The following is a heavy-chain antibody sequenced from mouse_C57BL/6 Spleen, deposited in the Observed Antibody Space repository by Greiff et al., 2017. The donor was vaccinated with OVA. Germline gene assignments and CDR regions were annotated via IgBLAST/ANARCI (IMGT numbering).Heavy chain of an antibody. D-gene: IGHD2-4*01. V-gene: IGHV1-80*01. CDR3: ARRNDYDGAMDY. J-gene: IGHJ4*01. CDR1: GYAFSSYW. CDR2: IYPGDGDT. Sequence: VQLQQSGAELVKPGASVKISCKASGYAFSSYWMNWVKQRPGKGLEWIGQIYPGDGDTNYNGKFKGKATLTADTSSSTAYMQLSSLTSEDSAVYFCARRNDYDGAMDYWGQGTSVTVSS.